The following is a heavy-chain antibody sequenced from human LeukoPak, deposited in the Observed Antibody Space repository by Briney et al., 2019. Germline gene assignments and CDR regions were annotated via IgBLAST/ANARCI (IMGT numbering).Heavy chain of an antibody. CDR2: ISDDASIK. CDR1: GFTFSSYA. Sequence: PGGSLRLSCAASGFTFSSYAMHWVRQAPGKGLDWVAVISDDASIKFYADSVKGRFTISRDNPKNTLYLHMDSLRDEDTALYYCASSISSGMNWGQGTLVTVSS. D-gene: IGHD1-26*01. J-gene: IGHJ4*02. V-gene: IGHV3-30*04. CDR3: ASSISSGMN.